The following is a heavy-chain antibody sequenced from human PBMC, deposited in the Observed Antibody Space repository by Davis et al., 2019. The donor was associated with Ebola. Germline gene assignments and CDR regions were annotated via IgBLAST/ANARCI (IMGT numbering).Heavy chain of an antibody. CDR1: GYTFTSYG. Sequence: ASVKVSCKASGYTFTSYGISWVRQAPGQGLEWMGWISAYNGNTNYAQKLQGRVTMTTDTSTSTAYMELRSLRSDDTAVYYCARGLVGIAARPGYYYYYMDVWGKGTTVTVSS. CDR3: ARGLVGIAARPGYYYYYMDV. V-gene: IGHV1-18*01. J-gene: IGHJ6*03. D-gene: IGHD6-6*01. CDR2: ISAYNGNT.